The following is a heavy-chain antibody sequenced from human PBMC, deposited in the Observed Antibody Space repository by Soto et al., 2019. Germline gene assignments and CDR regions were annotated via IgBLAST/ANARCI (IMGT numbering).Heavy chain of an antibody. CDR2: IKKDGSEK. CDR1: GFTFNTYW. D-gene: IGHD2-21*01. Sequence: GGSLRFSCAASGFTFNTYWMSWVRQAPGKGLEWVANIKKDGSEKYYVDSVKGRFTISRDNAKNSLYLQMNSLRAEDTAVYYCARGGGDGYFRRWGQGTLVTVSS. V-gene: IGHV3-7*04. CDR3: ARGGGDGYFRR. J-gene: IGHJ4*02.